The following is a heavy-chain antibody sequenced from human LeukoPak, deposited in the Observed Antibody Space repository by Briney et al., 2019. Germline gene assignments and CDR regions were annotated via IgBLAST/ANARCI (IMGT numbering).Heavy chain of an antibody. V-gene: IGHV3-21*01. CDR3: ARGHHIYDSSGCDY. CDR2: ISSSSSYI. Sequence: PGGSLRLSCAASGFTFSSYTMNWVRQAPGKGLEWVSSISSSSSYIYYADSVKGRFTISRDNAKNSLYLQMNSLRAEDTAVYYCARGHHIYDSSGCDYWGQGTLVTVSS. CDR1: GFTFSSYT. J-gene: IGHJ4*02. D-gene: IGHD3-22*01.